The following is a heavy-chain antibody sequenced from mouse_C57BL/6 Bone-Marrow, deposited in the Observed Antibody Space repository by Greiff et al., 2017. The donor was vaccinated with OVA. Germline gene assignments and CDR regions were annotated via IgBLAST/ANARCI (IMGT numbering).Heavy chain of an antibody. CDR2: IDPENGDT. V-gene: IGHV14-4*01. J-gene: IGHJ2*01. CDR1: GFNIKDDY. CDR3: TTLVLDPYYFDY. Sequence: EVKLVESGAELVRPGASVKLSCTASGFNIKDDYMHWVKQRPEQGLEWIGWIDPENGDTEYASKFQGKATITADTSSNTAYLQLSSLTSEDTAVYYCTTLVLDPYYFDYWGQGTTLTVSS.